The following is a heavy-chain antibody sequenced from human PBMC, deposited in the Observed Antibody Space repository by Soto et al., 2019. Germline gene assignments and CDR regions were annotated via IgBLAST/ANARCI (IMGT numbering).Heavy chain of an antibody. CDR3: PKVLVGDSSGYYRDY. J-gene: IGHJ4*02. CDR2: ISCDGSNK. Sequence: GGSLRLSCAASGFTFSSYGMHWVRQAPGKGLEWVAVISCDGSNKYYADSVKGRFTISRDNSKNTLYLQMNSLRAEDTAVYYCPKVLVGDSSGYYRDYWGQGTLVTVSS. CDR1: GFTFSSYG. V-gene: IGHV3-30*18. D-gene: IGHD3-22*01.